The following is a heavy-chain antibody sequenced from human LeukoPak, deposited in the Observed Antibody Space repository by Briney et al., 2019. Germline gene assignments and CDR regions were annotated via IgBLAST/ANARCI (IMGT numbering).Heavy chain of an antibody. CDR1: GSTFSSYG. CDR3: AKEGLPPYFDY. D-gene: IGHD4-11*01. J-gene: IGHJ4*02. CDR2: ISYDGSNK. Sequence: PGGSLRLSCAASGSTFSSYGMHWVRQAPGKGLEWVAVISYDGSNKYYADSVKGRFTISRDNSKNTLYLQMNSLRAEDTAVYYCAKEGLPPYFDYWGQGTLVTVSS. V-gene: IGHV3-30*18.